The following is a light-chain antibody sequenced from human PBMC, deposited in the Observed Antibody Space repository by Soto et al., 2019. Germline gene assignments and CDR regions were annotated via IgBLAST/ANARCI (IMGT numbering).Light chain of an antibody. CDR1: QGISNY. Sequence: DIRMTQSPSSLSASVGDRVTITCRASQGISNYLAWYQQKPGIVPKLLIYAASTLQSGVPSRFSGSGSGTDFTLTISSLQPEDVATYYCQKYNSALGTFGPGTKVDIK. CDR3: QKYNSALGT. CDR2: AAS. V-gene: IGKV1-27*01. J-gene: IGKJ3*01.